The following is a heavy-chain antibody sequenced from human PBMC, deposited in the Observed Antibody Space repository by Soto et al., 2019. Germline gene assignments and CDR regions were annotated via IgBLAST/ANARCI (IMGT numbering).Heavy chain of an antibody. CDR1: GSTFVDLA. CDR3: TWDHFFAAFDY. D-gene: IGHD3-3*01. V-gene: IGHV3-7*01. CDR2: ITADGSDK. Sequence: GGSLRLSFAASGSTFVDLARSWVRHVPGKGREWVATITADGSDKYSVDSVRGRFTISRDNAENSMYLQMDSLRPEDTAVLYCTWDHFFAAFDYWGKGALVPVS. J-gene: IGHJ4*02.